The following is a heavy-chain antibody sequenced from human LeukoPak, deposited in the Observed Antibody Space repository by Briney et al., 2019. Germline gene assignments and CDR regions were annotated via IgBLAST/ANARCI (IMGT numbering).Heavy chain of an antibody. CDR2: IYYSGST. J-gene: IGHJ4*02. Sequence: SETLSLTCTVSGGSISSYYWSWIRQPPGKGLEWIGYIYYSGSTNYNPSLKSRVTISVDTSKNQFSLKLSSVTAADTAVYYCARDGDCSGGSCPAEYWGQGTLVTVSS. V-gene: IGHV4-59*12. D-gene: IGHD2-15*01. CDR1: GGSISSYY. CDR3: ARDGDCSGGSCPAEY.